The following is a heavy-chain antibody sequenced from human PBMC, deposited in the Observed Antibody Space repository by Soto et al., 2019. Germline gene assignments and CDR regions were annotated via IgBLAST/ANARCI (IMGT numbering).Heavy chain of an antibody. CDR2: IWDDGTNR. V-gene: IGHV3-33*01. J-gene: IGHJ4*02. D-gene: IGHD6-19*01. CDR3: ARESSSGRRDRIDY. CDR1: GCTFSNHG. Sequence: QVKLVESGGGVVQPGRSLRLSCAASGCTFSNHGMHWVREAPGKGLEWVTVIWDDGTNRFYADSVKGRFTISRDISENTVFLQMNSLRAEDTAVYYCARESSSGRRDRIDYWGQGTLVTVSS.